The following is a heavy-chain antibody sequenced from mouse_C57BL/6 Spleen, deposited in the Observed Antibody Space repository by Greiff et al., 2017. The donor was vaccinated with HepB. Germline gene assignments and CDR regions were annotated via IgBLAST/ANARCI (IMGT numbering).Heavy chain of an antibody. Sequence: EVQLVESGGGLVKPGGSLKLSCAASGFTFSSYAMSWVRQTPEKRLEWVATISDGGSYTYYPDNVKGRFTISRDNAKNNLYLQMSHLKSEDTAMYYCARENYSNYWFDYWGQGTLVTVSA. CDR3: ARENYSNYWFDY. CDR1: GFTFSSYA. V-gene: IGHV5-4*01. CDR2: ISDGGSYT. D-gene: IGHD2-5*01. J-gene: IGHJ3*01.